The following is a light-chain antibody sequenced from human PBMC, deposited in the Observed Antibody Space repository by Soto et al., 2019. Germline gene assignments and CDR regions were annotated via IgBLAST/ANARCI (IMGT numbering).Light chain of an antibody. J-gene: IGKJ4*01. V-gene: IGKV3-20*01. CDR1: QSVSSNF. CDR2: GAS. Sequence: EIVLTQSPGTLSLSPGERATLSCRASQSVSSNFLAWYQQKPGQAPRLLIYGASSRAAGIPDCISGSASATYFTLSSSRLEPEYFAVYYYQQYGTSPVTFGGGTKVEIK. CDR3: QQYGTSPVT.